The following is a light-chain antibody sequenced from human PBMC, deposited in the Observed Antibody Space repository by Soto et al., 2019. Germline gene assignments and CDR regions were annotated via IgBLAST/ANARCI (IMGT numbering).Light chain of an antibody. Sequence: EIVMTQSPATLSVSPGERATLSCRASQSVSSNLAWYQQKPGQAPRLLIYGASTRATGIPARFSGSGSGTXXXXXIXXXQSEDFAVXYCQQYNNWRPQTFGQGTKVEIK. J-gene: IGKJ1*01. CDR3: QQYNNWRPQT. V-gene: IGKV3-15*01. CDR1: QSVSSN. CDR2: GAS.